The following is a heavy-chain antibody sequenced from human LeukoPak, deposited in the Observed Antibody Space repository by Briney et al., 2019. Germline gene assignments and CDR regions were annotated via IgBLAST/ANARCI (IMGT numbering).Heavy chain of an antibody. CDR2: MNHSGST. V-gene: IGHV4-34*01. CDR3: ARAGTRYCSSTSCYYYPLDS. Sequence: SETLSLTCAVYGGSFSGYYWSWIRQPPGKGLEWIGEMNHSGSTNYNPSLRSRVTISVDTSKNQFSLKLSSVTAEDTAWYYCARAGTRYCSSTSCYYYPLDSSGQGTLVTVSS. J-gene: IGHJ4*02. D-gene: IGHD2-2*01. CDR1: GGSFSGYY.